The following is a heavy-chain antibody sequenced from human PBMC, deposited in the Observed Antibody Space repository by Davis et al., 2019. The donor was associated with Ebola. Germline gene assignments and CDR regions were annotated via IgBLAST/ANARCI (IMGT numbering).Heavy chain of an antibody. CDR2: IIPVVDTK. J-gene: IGHJ5*02. V-gene: IGHV1-69*04. CDR3: ARGKWFDP. CDR1: GGTFTNYA. Sequence: SVKVSCKTSGGTFTNYAVNWVRQAPGQGLEWMGRIIPVVDTKDYAQKFQGRVTLTADKATNIAYMELSGLRFDDTAVYYCARGKWFDPWGQGTLVSVTS.